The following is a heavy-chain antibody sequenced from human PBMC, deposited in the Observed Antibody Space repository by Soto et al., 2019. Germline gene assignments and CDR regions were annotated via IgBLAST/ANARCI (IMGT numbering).Heavy chain of an antibody. V-gene: IGHV1-69*13. CDR1: GGTFSSYA. Sequence: VASVKVSCKASGGTFSSYAISWVRQAPGQGLEWMGGISPIYGTANYAQKFQGRVTITADESTSTAYMELRSLRSDDTAVYYCARDSGRVAARSIDYWGQGTLVTVSS. J-gene: IGHJ4*02. D-gene: IGHD6-6*01. CDR3: ARDSGRVAARSIDY. CDR2: ISPIYGTA.